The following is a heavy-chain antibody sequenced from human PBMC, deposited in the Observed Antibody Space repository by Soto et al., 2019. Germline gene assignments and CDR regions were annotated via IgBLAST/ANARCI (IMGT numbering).Heavy chain of an antibody. CDR1: GGSISSYY. Sequence: PSETLSLTCTVSGGSISSYYWSWIRQPPGKGLEWIGYIYYSGSTNYNPSLKSRVTISVDTSKNQFSLKLSSVTAADTAVYYCARLGYCSSTSCYAPDAFDIWGQGTMVTVSS. CDR2: IYYSGST. V-gene: IGHV4-59*01. D-gene: IGHD2-2*01. CDR3: ARLGYCSSTSCYAPDAFDI. J-gene: IGHJ3*02.